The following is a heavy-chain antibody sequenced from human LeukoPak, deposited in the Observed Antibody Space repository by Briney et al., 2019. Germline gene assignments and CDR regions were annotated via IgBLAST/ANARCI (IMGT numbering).Heavy chain of an antibody. CDR3: ARERTYYYDSSGFFYLDY. J-gene: IGHJ4*02. D-gene: IGHD3-22*01. CDR1: GYSLTGYY. V-gene: IGHV1-46*01. CDR2: INPSGGST. Sequence: ASVKVSCKASGYSLTGYYMHWVRQAPGQGLEWMGIINPSGGSTSYAQKFQGRVTMTRDTSTSTVYMELSSLRSEDTAVYYCARERTYYYDSSGFFYLDYWGQGTLVTVSS.